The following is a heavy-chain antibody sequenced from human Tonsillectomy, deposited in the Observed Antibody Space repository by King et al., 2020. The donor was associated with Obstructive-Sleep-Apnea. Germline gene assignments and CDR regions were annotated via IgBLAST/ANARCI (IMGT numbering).Heavy chain of an antibody. J-gene: IGHJ3*02. Sequence: VQLQESGPGLLKPSETLSLTCTVSSGSIIDFYWSWVRRPPGKGLEWIGHVFSRGSSNYNPSLKSRVTISVDTSKNQLSLRFNSVTAADTAVYYCARDRQWLVGAFDIWGPGTTVTVSS. D-gene: IGHD6-19*01. V-gene: IGHV4-59*01. CDR2: VFSRGSS. CDR3: ARDRQWLVGAFDI. CDR1: SGSIIDFY.